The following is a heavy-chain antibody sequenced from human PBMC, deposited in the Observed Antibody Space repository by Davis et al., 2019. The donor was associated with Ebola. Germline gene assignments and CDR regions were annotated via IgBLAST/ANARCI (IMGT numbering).Heavy chain of an antibody. D-gene: IGHD2-2*01. CDR1: GFTFSNYI. V-gene: IGHV3-23*01. Sequence: PGGSLRLSCAASGFTFSNYIMSWVRQAPGMGLEWVSGVGGSGGSAHYADSVRGRFTISRDNSKNTLHLQMNSLRGEDAAVYYCAKAIVASSYGAMDVWGQGTTVIVSS. J-gene: IGHJ6*02. CDR3: AKAIVASSYGAMDV. CDR2: VGGSGGSA.